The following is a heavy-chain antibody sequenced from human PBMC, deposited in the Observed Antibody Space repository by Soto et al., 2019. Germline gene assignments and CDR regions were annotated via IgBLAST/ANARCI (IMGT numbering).Heavy chain of an antibody. V-gene: IGHV3-30*18. Sequence: QVQLVESGGGVVQPGRSLRLSCAASGFTFSSYGMHWVRQAPGKGLEWVAVISYDGSNKYYADSVKGRFTISRDNSKNTLYLQMNSLRAEDTAVYYCAKVMRAARTLGAFDIWGQGTMVTVSS. D-gene: IGHD6-6*01. CDR2: ISYDGSNK. CDR3: AKVMRAARTLGAFDI. CDR1: GFTFSSYG. J-gene: IGHJ3*02.